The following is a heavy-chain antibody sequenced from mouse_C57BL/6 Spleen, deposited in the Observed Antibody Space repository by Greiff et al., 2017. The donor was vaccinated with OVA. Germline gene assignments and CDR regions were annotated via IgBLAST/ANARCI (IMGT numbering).Heavy chain of an antibody. CDR1: GYTFTDYY. V-gene: IGHV1-26*01. J-gene: IGHJ1*03. D-gene: IGHD1-1*01. Sequence: EVQLQQSGPELVKPGASVKISCKASGYTFTDYYMNWVKQSHGKSLEWIGDINPNNGGTSYNQKFKGKATLTVDKSSSTAYMELRSLTSEDSAVYYCARAVLSDVWGTGTTVTVSS. CDR3: ARAVLSDV. CDR2: INPNNGGT.